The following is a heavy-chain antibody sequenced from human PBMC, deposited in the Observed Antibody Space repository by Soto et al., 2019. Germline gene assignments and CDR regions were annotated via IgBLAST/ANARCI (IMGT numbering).Heavy chain of an antibody. CDR3: ARDSYYDSLKGHLDY. CDR2: IYYSGST. D-gene: IGHD3-10*01. CDR1: GGSISSGDYY. V-gene: IGHV4-30-4*01. J-gene: IGHJ4*02. Sequence: PSETLSLTCTVSGGSISSGDYYWSWIRQPPGKGLEWIGYIYYSGSTYYNPSLKSRVTISVDTSKNQFSLKLSSVTAADTAVYYCARDSYYDSLKGHLDYWGQGTLVTVSS.